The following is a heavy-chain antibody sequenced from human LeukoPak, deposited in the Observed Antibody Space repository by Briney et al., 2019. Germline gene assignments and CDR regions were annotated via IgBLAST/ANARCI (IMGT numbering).Heavy chain of an antibody. Sequence: GESLRISCKGSGYSFTSYWISWVRQMPGKGLEWMGRIDPSDSYTNYSPSFQGHVTISADKSISTAYLQWSSLKASDTAMYYCASYRGYDYRGYWFDPWGQGTLVTVSS. J-gene: IGHJ5*02. D-gene: IGHD5-12*01. CDR3: ASYRGYDYRGYWFDP. CDR1: GYSFTSYW. CDR2: IDPSDSYT. V-gene: IGHV5-10-1*01.